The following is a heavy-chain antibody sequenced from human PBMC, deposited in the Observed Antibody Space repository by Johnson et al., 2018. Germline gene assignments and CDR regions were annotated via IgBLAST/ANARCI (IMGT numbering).Heavy chain of an antibody. J-gene: IGHJ3*01. CDR1: GFTFSSHD. CDR2: IGRVGEK. V-gene: IGHV3-13*01. Sequence: EVQLVESGGGLVQPGKSLRLSCAASGFTFSSHDLHWVRPATGKGLEWVSRIGRVGEKSFAASVKGQFFISRENAGNSFYLQMNSLRAGDTALDYWARKKFGTTAGFDVWGQGTMVTVSS. D-gene: IGHD1-7*01. CDR3: ARKKFGTTAGFDV.